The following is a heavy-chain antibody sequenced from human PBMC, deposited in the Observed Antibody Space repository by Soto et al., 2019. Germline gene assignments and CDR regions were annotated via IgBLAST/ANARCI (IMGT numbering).Heavy chain of an antibody. J-gene: IGHJ4*02. D-gene: IGHD2-15*01. CDR1: GGSISSSTYY. Sequence: SETLSLTCTVSGGSISSSTYYWGWIRQPPGKGLEWIGTIYYSGSTYYNPSLKSRVTISVDRSKNQFSLKLSSVTAADTAVYYCARGQVVAAQHWGQGTLVTVSS. CDR3: ARGQVVAAQH. CDR2: IYYSGST. V-gene: IGHV4-39*07.